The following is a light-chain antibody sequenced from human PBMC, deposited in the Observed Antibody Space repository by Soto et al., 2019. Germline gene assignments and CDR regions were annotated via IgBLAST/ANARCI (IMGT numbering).Light chain of an antibody. V-gene: IGKV2-28*01. CDR1: QSLLHSNGYNY. CDR2: LGS. Sequence: DIVMTQSPLSLPVTPGEPASISCRSSQSLLHSNGYNYLDWYLQKPGQSPQLLIYLGSNRASGVPERFSGSGSSTDFTLKISRVEAEDVGVYYCMQALQTPRTFGQGTKVEIK. CDR3: MQALQTPRT. J-gene: IGKJ1*01.